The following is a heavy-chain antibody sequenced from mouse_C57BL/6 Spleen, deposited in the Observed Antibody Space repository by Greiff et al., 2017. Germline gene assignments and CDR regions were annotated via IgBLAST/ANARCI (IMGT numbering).Heavy chain of an antibody. CDR3: AREGYGNCLDY. V-gene: IGHV1-82*01. CDR1: GYAFSSSW. D-gene: IGHD2-1*01. CDR2: IYPGDGDT. Sequence: QVQLKESGPELVKPGASVKISCKASGYAFSSSWMNWVKQRPGKGLEWIGRIYPGDGDTNYNGKFKGKATLTADKSSSTAYMQLSSLTSEDSAVYFCAREGYGNCLDYGGQGTTLTVSS. J-gene: IGHJ2*01.